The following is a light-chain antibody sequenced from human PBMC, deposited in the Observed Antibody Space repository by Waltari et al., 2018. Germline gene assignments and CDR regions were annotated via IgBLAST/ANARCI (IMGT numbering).Light chain of an antibody. V-gene: IGLV1-44*01. CDR1: SSNIGSNT. CDR3: AAWDGSLNGPHWV. CDR2: SNN. Sequence: QSVLTQPPSASGTPGQRVTISCSGSSSNIGSNTVNWYQQLPGTAPKLLIYSNNQRPSGVPDRFSGSKSGTSASLAISGLQSEDEADYYCAAWDGSLNGPHWVFGGGTKLTVL. J-gene: IGLJ3*02.